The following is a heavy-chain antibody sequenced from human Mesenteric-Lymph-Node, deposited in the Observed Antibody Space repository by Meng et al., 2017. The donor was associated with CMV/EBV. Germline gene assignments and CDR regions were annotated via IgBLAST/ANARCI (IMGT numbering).Heavy chain of an antibody. Sequence: LSCAVSCCSISSYYWSCSVRPPPGKGLESLGDISPSGSTKYNPSLKSRVTISVDKTQNDFSLKLTSVTAADTGMYFCARSPGYWSLDSWGQGSLVTVSS. CDR1: CCSISSYYW. J-gene: IGHJ4*02. CDR2: ISPSGST. CDR3: ARSPGYWSLDS. V-gene: IGHV4-4*01. D-gene: IGHD2-8*02.